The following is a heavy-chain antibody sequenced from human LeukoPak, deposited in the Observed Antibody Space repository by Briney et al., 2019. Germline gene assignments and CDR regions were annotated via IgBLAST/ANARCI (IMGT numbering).Heavy chain of an antibody. CDR3: ARVGGNYDILTGDNWFDP. V-gene: IGHV1-18*01. J-gene: IGHJ5*02. Sequence: ASVKVSCKASGYTFTSYGISWVRQAPGEGLEWMGWISAYNGNTNYAQKLQGRVTMTTDTSTSTAYMELRSLRSDDTAVYYCARVGGNYDILTGDNWFDPWGQGTLVTVSS. D-gene: IGHD3-9*01. CDR2: ISAYNGNT. CDR1: GYTFTSYG.